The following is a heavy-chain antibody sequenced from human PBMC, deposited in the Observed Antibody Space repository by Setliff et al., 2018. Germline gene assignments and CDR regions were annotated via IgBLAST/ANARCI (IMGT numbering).Heavy chain of an antibody. D-gene: IGHD3-3*01. V-gene: IGHV4-61*09. Sequence: SETLSLTCTVSDDSISSRRYYWGWFRQPAGKELEWIGQIYTSWSTNYNPSLKSRVTISLDTSKDQFSLSLTSVTAADTAVYYCARMSGFQYIDVWGKGTTVTVSS. CDR2: IYTSWST. CDR3: ARMSGFQYIDV. J-gene: IGHJ6*03. CDR1: DDSISSRRYY.